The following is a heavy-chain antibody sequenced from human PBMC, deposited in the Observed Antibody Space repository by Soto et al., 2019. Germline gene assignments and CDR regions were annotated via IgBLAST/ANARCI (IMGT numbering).Heavy chain of an antibody. J-gene: IGHJ4*02. V-gene: IGHV4-59*08. Sequence: QVQLQESGPGVVKPSETLSLPCTASGDAISHYYWNWIRQPPRKGMEWIGNIHDTENTNSIPSLMRRVTISLATTKNPCSLKMTSGSAADTAVYYSTPGSGGASEHWGRGTLVTVPS. CDR3: TPGSGGASEH. CDR1: GDAISHYY. D-gene: IGHD3-3*01. CDR2: IHDTENT.